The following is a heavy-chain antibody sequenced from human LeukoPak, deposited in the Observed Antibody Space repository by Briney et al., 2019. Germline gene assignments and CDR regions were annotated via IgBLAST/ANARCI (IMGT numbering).Heavy chain of an antibody. D-gene: IGHD3-9*01. CDR2: INHSGST. CDR1: GGSFSGYY. J-gene: IGHJ6*02. V-gene: IGHV4-34*01. CDR3: ARALRYFDWLGWFYYYYGMDV. Sequence: SETLSLTCAVYGGSFSGYYWSWIRQPPGKGLEWIGEINHSGSTNYNPSLKSRVTISVDTSKNQFSLKLSSVTAADTAVYYCARALRYFDWLGWFYYYYGMDVWGQGTTVTVSS.